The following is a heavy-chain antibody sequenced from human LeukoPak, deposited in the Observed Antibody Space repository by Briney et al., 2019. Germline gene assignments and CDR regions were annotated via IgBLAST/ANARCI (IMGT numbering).Heavy chain of an antibody. CDR1: GGSTSSYY. V-gene: IGHV4-59*01. CDR2: IYYSVST. CDR3: ARDYGGAFDI. Sequence: SETLSLTCTVTGGSTSSYYWSWIRQPPGKGLEWIGYIYYSVSTNYNPSLKSRVTISVDTSKNQFSLNLYSVTAADTAVYYCARDYGGAFDIWGQGTMVTVSS. J-gene: IGHJ3*02. D-gene: IGHD4-23*01.